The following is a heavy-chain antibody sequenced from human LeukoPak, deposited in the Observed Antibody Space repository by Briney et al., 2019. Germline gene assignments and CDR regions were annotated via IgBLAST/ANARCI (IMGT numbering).Heavy chain of an antibody. CDR2: ISGSGGST. J-gene: IGHJ4*02. CDR1: GFTFSSYA. Sequence: GGSLRLSCAASGFTFSSYAMSWVRQAPGKGLEWVSAISGSGGSTYYADSVKGRFTISRDNSKNTLYLQMNSLRAEDTAVYYCAEDPIAAYYFDYWGQGTLVTVSS. CDR3: AEDPIAAYYFDY. V-gene: IGHV3-23*01. D-gene: IGHD6-6*01.